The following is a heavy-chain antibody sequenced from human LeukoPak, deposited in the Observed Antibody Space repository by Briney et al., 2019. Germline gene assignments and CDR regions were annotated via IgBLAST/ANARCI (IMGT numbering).Heavy chain of an antibody. CDR1: GASISSYY. CDR2: IYYRGSI. D-gene: IGHD6-13*01. Sequence: SETLSLTCTVSGASISSYYWSWIRQPPGKGLEWIGYIYYRGSIKYNPSLKSRVTISVDTSKNQFSLKLSSVTAADTAVYYCASGPYPAAGTDHQFDYWGQGTLVTVSS. CDR3: ASGPYPAAGTDHQFDY. V-gene: IGHV4-59*01. J-gene: IGHJ4*02.